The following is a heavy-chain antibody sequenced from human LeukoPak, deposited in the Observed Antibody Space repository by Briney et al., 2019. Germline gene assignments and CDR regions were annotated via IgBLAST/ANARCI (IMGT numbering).Heavy chain of an antibody. CDR3: ARDERRVASPPFDY. J-gene: IGHJ4*02. Sequence: ASVKVSCKASGYTFTSSGISWVRQAPGQGLERLAWISNYNGNTNYAQNLQGRVTVTADTSTSTAHMELRSLRSDDTAVYYCARDERRVASPPFDYWGQGTLVTVSS. CDR2: ISNYNGNT. CDR1: GYTFTSSG. V-gene: IGHV1-18*01.